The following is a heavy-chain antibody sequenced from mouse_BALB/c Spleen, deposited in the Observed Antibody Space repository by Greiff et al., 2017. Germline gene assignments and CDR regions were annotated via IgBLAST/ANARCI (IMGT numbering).Heavy chain of an antibody. CDR2: IYPGDGDT. CDR3: ARSDYGYPSFDY. V-gene: IGHV1-87*01. Sequence: VQLQQSGAELARPGASVKLSCKASGYTFTSYWMQWVKQRPGQGLEWIGAIYPGDGDTRYTQKFKGKATLTADKSSSTAYMQLSSLASEDSAVYYCARSDYGYPSFDYWGQGTTLTVSS. J-gene: IGHJ2*01. CDR1: GYTFTSYW. D-gene: IGHD1-2*01.